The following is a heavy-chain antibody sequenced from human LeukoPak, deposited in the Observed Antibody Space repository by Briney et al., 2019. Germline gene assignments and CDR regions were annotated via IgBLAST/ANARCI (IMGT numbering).Heavy chain of an antibody. Sequence: QPGGSLRLSCAASGFPFSSYEMNWVRQAPGKGLEWVSYISSSGSTIYYADSVKGRFTISRDNAKNSLYLQMNSLRPEDTAIYYCGRGIWFHGGAPGTLVTVSS. J-gene: IGHJ4*02. V-gene: IGHV3-48*03. CDR3: GRGIWFHG. CDR1: GFPFSSYE. CDR2: ISSSGSTI. D-gene: IGHD3-10*01.